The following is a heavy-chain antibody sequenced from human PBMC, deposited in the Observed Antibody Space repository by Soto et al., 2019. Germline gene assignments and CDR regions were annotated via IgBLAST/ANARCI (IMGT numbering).Heavy chain of an antibody. CDR2: INHSGST. CDR3: ARGPLGRFDY. V-gene: IGHV4-34*01. J-gene: IGHJ4*02. CDR1: GGSFSGYY. Sequence: SETLSLTCAVYGGSFSGYYWSWIRQPPGKGLEWIGEINHSGSTNYNPSLKSRVTISVDTSKNQFSLKLSSVTAADTAVYYCARGPLGRFDYWGQGTLVIVSS.